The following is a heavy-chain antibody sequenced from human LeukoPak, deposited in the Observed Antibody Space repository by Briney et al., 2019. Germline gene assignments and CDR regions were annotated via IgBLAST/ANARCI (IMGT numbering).Heavy chain of an antibody. CDR1: GFTFSDYW. V-gene: IGHV3-74*01. CDR2: INTDTRGT. CDR3: ARAGAYHFDN. J-gene: IGHJ4*02. D-gene: IGHD3-16*01. Sequence: PGGSLRLSCAASGFTFSDYWMHWVRQAPGKGLVWVSIINTDTRGTYYADSVKGRFTISRDNAKNTLYLQMNSLRAEDTAAYYCARAGAYHFDNWGQGTLVTVSS.